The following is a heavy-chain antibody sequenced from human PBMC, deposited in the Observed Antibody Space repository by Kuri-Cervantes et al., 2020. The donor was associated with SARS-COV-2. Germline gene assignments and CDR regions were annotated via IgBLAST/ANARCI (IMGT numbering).Heavy chain of an antibody. V-gene: IGHV3-11*04. D-gene: IGHD3-3*01. Sequence: GESLKISCTASGFIFSDYYMTWIRQAPGKGLEWVSNIGPSGTTKYYADSVKGRFTISRDNAKNSLYLQMNSLRPEDTAVYYCAKNHGGGYDFSIHFDTYFDYWGQGTLVTVSS. CDR2: IGPSGTTK. J-gene: IGHJ4*02. CDR1: GFIFSDYY. CDR3: AKNHGGGYDFSIHFDTYFDY.